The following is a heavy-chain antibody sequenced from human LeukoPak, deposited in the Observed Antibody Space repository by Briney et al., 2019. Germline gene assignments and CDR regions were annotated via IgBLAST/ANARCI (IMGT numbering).Heavy chain of an antibody. Sequence: SETLSLTCSVSNGAVKNYYWTWIRQPPGQGLEWIANFLYSGTTTYRASLDSRLIISVDNSKNTVSLRLFSVTAADTAVYYCATLVYSGSRYHFDTWGQGTLVTVSS. D-gene: IGHD1-26*01. CDR2: FLYSGTT. CDR3: ATLVYSGSRYHFDT. J-gene: IGHJ4*02. V-gene: IGHV4-59*02. CDR1: NGAVKNYY.